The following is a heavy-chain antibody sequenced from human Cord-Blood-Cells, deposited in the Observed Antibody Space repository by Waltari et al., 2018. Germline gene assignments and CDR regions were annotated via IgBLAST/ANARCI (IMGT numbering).Heavy chain of an antibody. CDR2: IIPIFGTA. J-gene: IGHJ3*02. D-gene: IGHD6-6*01. CDR1: GGTFSSYA. Sequence: QVQLVQSGAEVKKPGSSVQVSCKASGGTFSSYAISWVRQAPGQGLEWTGGIIPIFGTASYAQKFQGRVTITADECTSTAYMELSSLRSEDTAVYYCARALTGSGQLVDAFDIWGQGTMVTVSS. V-gene: IGHV1-69*01. CDR3: ARALTGSGQLVDAFDI.